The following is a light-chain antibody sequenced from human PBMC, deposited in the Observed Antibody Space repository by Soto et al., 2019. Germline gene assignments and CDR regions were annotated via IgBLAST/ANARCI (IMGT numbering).Light chain of an antibody. J-gene: IGLJ1*01. CDR2: EVS. Sequence: QSALTQPASVSGSPGQTITISCTGTSSDVGSYNLVSWYQQHPGKAPKLMIYEVSKRPSGVSNRFSGSTSGNTASLTISWLQAEDEAYYYCCSYAGSSNVFGTGTKLTVL. V-gene: IGLV2-23*02. CDR1: SSDVGSYNL. CDR3: CSYAGSSNV.